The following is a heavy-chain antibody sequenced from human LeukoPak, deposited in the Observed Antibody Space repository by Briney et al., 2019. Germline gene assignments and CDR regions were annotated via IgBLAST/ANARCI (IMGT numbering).Heavy chain of an antibody. CDR2: ICYSGST. J-gene: IGHJ6*03. Sequence: SETLSLTCTVSGGSISSYYWSWIRQPPGKGLEWIGYICYSGSTNYNPSLKSRVTISVDTSKNQFSLKLSSVTAADTAVYYCARVPCSSTSCCHYYYYMDVWGKGTTVTVSS. V-gene: IGHV4-59*01. CDR1: GGSISSYY. CDR3: ARVPCSSTSCCHYYYYMDV. D-gene: IGHD2-2*01.